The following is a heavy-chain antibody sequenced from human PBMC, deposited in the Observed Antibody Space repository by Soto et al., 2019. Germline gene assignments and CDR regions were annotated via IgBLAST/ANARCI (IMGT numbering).Heavy chain of an antibody. CDR3: ARESEDLTSNFDY. Sequence: GGSLRLSCAASGFAFTRYSMNWVRQAPGKGLEWVSSISSTTNYIYYGDSMKGRFTISRDNAKSSLYLEMNSLRAEDTAVYYCARESEDLTSNFDYWGQGTLVTVSS. V-gene: IGHV3-21*06. CDR1: GFAFTRYS. J-gene: IGHJ4*02. CDR2: ISSTTNYI.